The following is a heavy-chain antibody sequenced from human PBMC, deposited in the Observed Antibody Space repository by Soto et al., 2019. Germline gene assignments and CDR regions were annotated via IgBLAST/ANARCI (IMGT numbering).Heavy chain of an antibody. CDR3: ARVRIAARARYYYYYMDV. D-gene: IGHD6-6*01. CDR2: IDWDDDK. J-gene: IGHJ6*03. CDR1: GFSLSTSGMC. Sequence: SGPTLVNPTQTLTLTCTFSGFSLSTSGMCVSWIRQPPGKALEWLARIDWDDDKYYSTSLKTRLTISKDTSKNQVVLTMTNIDPVDTATYYCARVRIAARARYYYYYMDVWGKGT. V-gene: IGHV2-70*11.